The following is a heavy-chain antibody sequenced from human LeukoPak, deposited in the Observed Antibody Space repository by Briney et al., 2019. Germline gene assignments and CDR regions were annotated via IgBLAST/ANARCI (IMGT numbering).Heavy chain of an antibody. D-gene: IGHD4-17*01. CDR1: GFTFSSYA. Sequence: GGSLRLSCAASGFTFSSYAMSWVRQAPGKGLEWVSAISGSGDSTYYADSVKGRFTISRDNSKNTLYLQMNSLRAEDTAVYYCAKTFGDYGDYGYWGQGTLVTVSS. CDR3: AKTFGDYGDYGY. CDR2: ISGSGDST. V-gene: IGHV3-23*01. J-gene: IGHJ4*02.